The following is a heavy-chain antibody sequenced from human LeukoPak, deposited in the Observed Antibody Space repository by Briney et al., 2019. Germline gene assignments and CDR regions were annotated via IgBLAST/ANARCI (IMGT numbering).Heavy chain of an antibody. Sequence: SETLSLTCTVSGDSISSYYWSWIRQPPGKGLEWIGYIYTSGSTNYNPSLKSRVTISVDTSKNQFSLKLSSVTAADTAVYYCTTVDILTGYEIDYWGQGTLVTVSS. CDR2: IYTSGST. V-gene: IGHV4-4*09. CDR1: GDSISSYY. D-gene: IGHD3-9*01. CDR3: TTVDILTGYEIDY. J-gene: IGHJ4*02.